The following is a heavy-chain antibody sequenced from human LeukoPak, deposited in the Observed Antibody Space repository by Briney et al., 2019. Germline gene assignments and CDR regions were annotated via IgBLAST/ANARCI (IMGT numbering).Heavy chain of an antibody. CDR1: GYIFTGYY. CDR3: ARDGSIVVVPAAISWFDP. CDR2: INPNSGGT. Sequence: ASVKVSCKASGYIFTGYYMHWVRQAPGQGLEWMGWINPNSGGTNYAQKFQGRVTMTRDTSISTAYMELSRLRSDDTAVYYCARDGSIVVVPAAISWFDPWGQGTLVTVSS. J-gene: IGHJ5*02. V-gene: IGHV1-2*02. D-gene: IGHD2-2*02.